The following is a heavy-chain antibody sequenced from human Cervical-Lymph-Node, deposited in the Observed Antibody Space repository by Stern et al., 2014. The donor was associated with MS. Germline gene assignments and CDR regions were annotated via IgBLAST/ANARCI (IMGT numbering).Heavy chain of an antibody. CDR3: ALSSETSDRWYSLGYDL. D-gene: IGHD6-13*01. J-gene: IGHJ5*02. CDR2: LLPVFATP. V-gene: IGHV1-69*01. CDR1: GGTFSRFP. Sequence: VQLVQSGAEVTKPGSSVKVSCKASGGTFSRFPSSWVRQAPGKGLEWMGGLLPVFATPRYAQEFRDSVTITADVSTSTVYMELSSLRSDDTAVYYCALSSETSDRWYSLGYDLWGQGTLVTVSS.